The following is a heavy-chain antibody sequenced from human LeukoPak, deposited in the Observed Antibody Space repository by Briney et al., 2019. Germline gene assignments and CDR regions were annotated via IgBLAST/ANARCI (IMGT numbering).Heavy chain of an antibody. CDR1: GGTFSSYA. CDR3: AREGPRKWELLQWHYFDY. Sequence: SVKVSCKASGGTFSSYAISWVRQAPGQGLEWMGGIIPIFGTANYAQKFQGRVTITADESTSTAYMELSSLRSEDTAVYYCAREGPRKWELLQWHYFDYWGQGTLVTVSS. V-gene: IGHV1-69*13. J-gene: IGHJ4*02. D-gene: IGHD1-26*01. CDR2: IIPIFGTA.